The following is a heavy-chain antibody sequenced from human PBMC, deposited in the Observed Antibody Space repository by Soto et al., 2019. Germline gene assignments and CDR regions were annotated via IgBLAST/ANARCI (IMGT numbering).Heavy chain of an antibody. CDR2: ISSSSTI. Sequence: GGSLRLSCAASGFTFSSYSMNWVRQAPGKGLEWVSYISSSSTIYYADSVKGRFTISRDNAKNSLYLQMNSLRDEDTAVYYCARVAGLGPKYYDFWSGTRPYYYYGMDVWGQGTTVTVS. V-gene: IGHV3-48*02. CDR3: ARVAGLGPKYYDFWSGTRPYYYYGMDV. D-gene: IGHD3-3*01. J-gene: IGHJ6*02. CDR1: GFTFSSYS.